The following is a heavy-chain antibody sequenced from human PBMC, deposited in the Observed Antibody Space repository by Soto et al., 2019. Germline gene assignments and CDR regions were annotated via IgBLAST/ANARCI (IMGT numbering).Heavy chain of an antibody. J-gene: IGHJ4*02. D-gene: IGHD1-1*01. Sequence: QVQLQESGPGLVKPSETLSLTCAVSGDSITSNKGWTWVRQPPGKGLEWIGEIYHRVTTNNKPSLKSRVTKSVDTSKNHCSLKLNSVTAADTAVYYCERGGDWTFDYWSQGTLVTVSS. CDR1: GDSITSNKG. CDR3: ERGGDWTFDY. CDR2: IYHRVTT. V-gene: IGHV4-4*02.